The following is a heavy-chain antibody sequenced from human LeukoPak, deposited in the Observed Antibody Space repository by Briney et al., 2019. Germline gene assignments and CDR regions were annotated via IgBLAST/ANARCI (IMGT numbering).Heavy chain of an antibody. V-gene: IGHV4-34*01. CDR3: ARDGYNRGDY. Sequence: SETLSLTCAVYGGSFSGYYWSWIRQPPGKGLEWIGEINHSGSTNYNPSLKSRVTISVDTSKNQFSLKLSSVTAADTAVYYCARDGYNRGDYWGQGTLVTVS. CDR2: INHSGST. CDR1: GGSFSGYY. D-gene: IGHD5-24*01. J-gene: IGHJ4*02.